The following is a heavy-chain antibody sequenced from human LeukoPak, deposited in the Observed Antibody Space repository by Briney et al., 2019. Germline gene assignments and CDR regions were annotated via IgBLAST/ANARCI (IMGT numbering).Heavy chain of an antibody. J-gene: IGHJ6*03. CDR3: ARVYAGYGPITNYYYYYMDV. Sequence: ASVKVSCKASGYTFTSYDINWVRQATGQGLEWMGWMNPNSGNTGYAQKFQGRVTMTRNTSMSTAYMELSSLRSEDTAVYYCARVYAGYGPITNYYYYYMDVWGKGTTVTISS. CDR1: GYTFTSYD. CDR2: MNPNSGNT. V-gene: IGHV1-8*01. D-gene: IGHD5-12*01.